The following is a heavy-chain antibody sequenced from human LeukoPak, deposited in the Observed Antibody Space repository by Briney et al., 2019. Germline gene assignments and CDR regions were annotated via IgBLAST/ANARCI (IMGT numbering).Heavy chain of an antibody. CDR1: GFTFSSYA. J-gene: IGHJ5*02. D-gene: IGHD3-3*01. V-gene: IGHV3-23*01. CDR2: ISGSGGST. Sequence: GGSLRLSCAASGFTFSSYAMSWVRQAPGKGLEWVSAISGSGGSTYYADSVKGRFTISRDNSKNTLYLQMNSLRADDTAVYYCAKHLDILRFLEWLPGGQGTLVTVSS. CDR3: AKHLDILRFLEWLP.